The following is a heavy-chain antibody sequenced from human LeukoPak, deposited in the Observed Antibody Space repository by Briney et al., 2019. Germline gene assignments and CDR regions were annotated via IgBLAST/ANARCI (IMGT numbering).Heavy chain of an antibody. CDR2: IIPILGIA. CDR3: ARVRMVRGVPKQYYFDY. J-gene: IGHJ4*02. Sequence: SVKVSCKASGGTFSSYAISWVRQAPGQGLEWMGRIIPILGIANYAQKFQGRVTITVDKSTSTAYMELSSLRSEDTAVYYCARVRMVRGVPKQYYFDYWGQGTLVTVSS. CDR1: GGTFSSYA. V-gene: IGHV1-69*04. D-gene: IGHD3-10*01.